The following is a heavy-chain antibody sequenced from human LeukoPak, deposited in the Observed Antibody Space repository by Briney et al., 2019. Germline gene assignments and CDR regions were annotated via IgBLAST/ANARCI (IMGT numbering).Heavy chain of an antibody. CDR2: ISGSGENT. Sequence: PGGSLRLPCAASGFTFSSYAMSWVRQAPGKGLEWVSAISGSGENTNYADSVKGRFTMSRDNSRNMLYLQMNSLRDEDTAKYYCAKTVSGSYSYQGGDYWGQGTLVTVSS. CDR1: GFTFSSYA. D-gene: IGHD3-16*02. J-gene: IGHJ4*02. CDR3: AKTVSGSYSYQGGDY. V-gene: IGHV3-23*01.